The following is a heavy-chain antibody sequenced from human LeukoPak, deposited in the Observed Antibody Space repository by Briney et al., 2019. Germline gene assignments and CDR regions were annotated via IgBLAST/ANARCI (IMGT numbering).Heavy chain of an antibody. CDR1: GFTFSSYE. D-gene: IGHD3-9*01. V-gene: IGHV3-48*03. CDR2: ISSGSTI. Sequence: GGSLRLSCAASGFTFSSYEMNWVRQAPGKGLEWVSYISSGSTIYYADSVKGRFTISRDNAKNSLYLQMNSLRAEDTAVYYCAKGAYYDILTGYYYFDYWGQGTLVTVSS. J-gene: IGHJ4*02. CDR3: AKGAYYDILTGYYYFDY.